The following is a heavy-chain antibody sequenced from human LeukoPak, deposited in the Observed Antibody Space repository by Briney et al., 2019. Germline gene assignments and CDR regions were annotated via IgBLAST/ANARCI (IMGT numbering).Heavy chain of an antibody. V-gene: IGHV4-59*01. D-gene: IGHD6-19*01. CDR1: GGSISSYY. CDR2: IYYSGST. Sequence: SETLSLTCTVSGGSISSYYWSWIRQPPGKGVEWIGYIYYSGSTNYNPSLKSRVTISVDTSKNQFSLKLSSVTAADTAVYYCARTSVAGPGDYWGQGTLVTVSS. CDR3: ARTSVAGPGDY. J-gene: IGHJ4*02.